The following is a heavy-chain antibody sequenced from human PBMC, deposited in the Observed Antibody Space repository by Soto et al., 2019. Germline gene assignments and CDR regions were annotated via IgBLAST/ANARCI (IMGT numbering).Heavy chain of an antibody. D-gene: IGHD3-3*01. CDR3: ARDAYYDFWSGYYRYYYYGMDV. J-gene: IGHJ6*02. CDR1: GFTFSSYS. V-gene: IGHV3-21*01. CDR2: ISSSSSYI. Sequence: GGSLRLSCAASGFTFSSYSMNWVRQAPGKGLEWVSSISSSSSYIYYADSVKGRFTISRDNAKNSLYLQMSSLRAEDTAVYYCARDAYYDFWSGYYRYYYYGMDVWGQGTTVTVPS.